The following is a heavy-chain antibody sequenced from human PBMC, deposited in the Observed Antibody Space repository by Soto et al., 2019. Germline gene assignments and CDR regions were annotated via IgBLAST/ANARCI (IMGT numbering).Heavy chain of an antibody. CDR2: IYYDGSNI. D-gene: IGHD3-10*01. CDR3: ARVGGSVTSDY. Sequence: QVQLVESGGGVVQPGKSLRLSCAASGFTFSAYGMHWVRRAPGKGLEWVAMIYYDGSNIYYADFVKGRFTISRDNSKNTLYLQMNSLRAEDTAVYYCARVGGSVTSDYWGQGTLVTVSS. V-gene: IGHV3-33*01. CDR1: GFTFSAYG. J-gene: IGHJ4*02.